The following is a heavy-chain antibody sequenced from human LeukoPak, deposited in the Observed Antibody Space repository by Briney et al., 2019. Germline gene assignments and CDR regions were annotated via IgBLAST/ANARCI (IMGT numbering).Heavy chain of an antibody. Sequence: ASVKVSCKASGGTFSSYAISWVRQAPGQGLEWMGGIIPIFGTANYAQTFQGRVTITTDESTSTAYMELSSLRSEDTDVYYCASNSLYYDFWSGYYTGIGYYMDVWGKGTTVTVSS. CDR1: GGTFSSYA. CDR2: IIPIFGTA. J-gene: IGHJ6*03. D-gene: IGHD3-3*01. CDR3: ASNSLYYDFWSGYYTGIGYYMDV. V-gene: IGHV1-69*05.